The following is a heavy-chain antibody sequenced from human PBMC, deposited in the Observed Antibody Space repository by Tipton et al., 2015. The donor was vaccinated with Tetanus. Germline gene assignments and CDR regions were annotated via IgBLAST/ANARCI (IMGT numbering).Heavy chain of an antibody. CDR2: ISAYNGNT. CDR1: GYTFISYA. V-gene: IGHV1-18*01. CDR3: ARATLYKNSGYYTY. Sequence: QLVQSGPEVKKPGASVKLSCKVSGYTFISYAFSWVRQAPGQGLEWLGWISAYNGNTSYAQNLQGRVSMTTDTSTSTAYMELRSLRSDDTAIYYCARATLYKNSGYYTYWGQGTLVTVSS. J-gene: IGHJ4*02. D-gene: IGHD3-3*01.